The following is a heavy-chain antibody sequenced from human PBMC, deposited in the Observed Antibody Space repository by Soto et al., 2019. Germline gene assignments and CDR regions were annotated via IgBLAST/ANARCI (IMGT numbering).Heavy chain of an antibody. D-gene: IGHD1-1*01. CDR2: ISSTSTYI. CDR1: GFTFSTYT. CDR3: AREGSYWNDVGPD. J-gene: IGHJ4*02. V-gene: IGHV3-21*01. Sequence: AGGSLRLSCAASGFTFSTYTMNWVRQAPGKGLEWVSSISSTSTYIYYADSLKGRFTISRDNAKNSLYLQMNSLRAKDTAVYYCAREGSYWNDVGPDWGQGTLVTVSS.